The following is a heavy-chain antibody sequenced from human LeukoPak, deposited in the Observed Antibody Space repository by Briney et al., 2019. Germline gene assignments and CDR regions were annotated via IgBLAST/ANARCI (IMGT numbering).Heavy chain of an antibody. J-gene: IGHJ4*02. V-gene: IGHV3-11*01. CDR3: ARDPDYGDPE. Sequence: GGSLRLSCAAPGFTFSDHYMSWFRLSPGKGLEWLSYITSSGTTTDYADSVKGRFTISRDNAKNSMFLQMNSLRPEDTAVYYCARDPDYGDPEWGQGTLVTVSS. CDR2: ITSSGTTT. CDR1: GFTFSDHY. D-gene: IGHD4-17*01.